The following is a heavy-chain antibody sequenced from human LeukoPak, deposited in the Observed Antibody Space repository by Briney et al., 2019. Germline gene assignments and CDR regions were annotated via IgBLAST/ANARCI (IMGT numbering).Heavy chain of an antibody. CDR1: GYTFTIYG. Sequence: ASVKVSCKPSGYTFTIYGISWVRQAPGQGLEWMGWIITYNGNTNYAQKLQVRVTITTDTSTSTAYVELRSLRSDDTAVYYCASDGPGVVVVPAASYYYHGMDVWGQGTTVTVSS. CDR3: ASDGPGVVVVPAASYYYHGMDV. V-gene: IGHV1-18*01. D-gene: IGHD2-2*01. CDR2: IITYNGNT. J-gene: IGHJ6*02.